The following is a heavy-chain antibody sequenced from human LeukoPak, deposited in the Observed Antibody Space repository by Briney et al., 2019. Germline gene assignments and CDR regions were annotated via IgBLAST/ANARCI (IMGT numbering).Heavy chain of an antibody. Sequence: ASVKVSCKASGYTFTSYDINWVRQAPGQGLEWMGIINPSGGSTSYAQKFQGRVTMTRDTSTSTVYMELSSLRSEDTAVYYCAVAPNYYGMDVWGQGTTVTVSS. CDR1: GYTFTSYD. J-gene: IGHJ6*02. V-gene: IGHV1-46*01. CDR3: AVAPNYYGMDV. D-gene: IGHD5-12*01. CDR2: INPSGGST.